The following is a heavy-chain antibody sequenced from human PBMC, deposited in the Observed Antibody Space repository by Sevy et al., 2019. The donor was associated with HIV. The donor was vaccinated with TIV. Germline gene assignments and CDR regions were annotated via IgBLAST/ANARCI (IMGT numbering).Heavy chain of an antibody. D-gene: IGHD2-15*01. CDR1: GFTFSSYW. Sequence: GGSLRLSCAASGFTFSSYWMHWVRQAPGKGLVWVSRINSDGSSTSYADSVKGRFTISRDNAKNTLYLQMNSLRAEDTAVYYCAKGFCSGGTCPRDYYYYGMDVWGQGTTVTVSS. J-gene: IGHJ6*02. CDR3: AKGFCSGGTCPRDYYYYGMDV. CDR2: INSDGSST. V-gene: IGHV3-74*01.